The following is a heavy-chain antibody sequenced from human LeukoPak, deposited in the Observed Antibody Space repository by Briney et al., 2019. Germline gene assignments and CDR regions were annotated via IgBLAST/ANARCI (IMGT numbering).Heavy chain of an antibody. CDR2: ISAYNGNT. CDR1: GYTFTSYG. CDR3: ARDGWNYEFREDGFDY. V-gene: IGHV1-18*01. D-gene: IGHD1-7*01. Sequence: GASVKVSCKASGYTFTSYGISWVRQAPGQGLEWMGWISAYNGNTNYAQKLQGRVTMTTDTSTSTAYMELRSLRSDDTAVYYCARDGWNYEFREDGFDYWGQGTLVTVSS. J-gene: IGHJ4*02.